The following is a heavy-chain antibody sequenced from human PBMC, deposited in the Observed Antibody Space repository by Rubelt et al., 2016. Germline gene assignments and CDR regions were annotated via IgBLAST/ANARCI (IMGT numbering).Heavy chain of an antibody. D-gene: IGHD6-19*01. J-gene: IGHJ3*01. CDR1: GFSLNNNF. CDR2: IYTNGNT. CDR3: ARGQGMAGSDAFDF. V-gene: IGHV3-53*01. Sequence: EVLLVESGGGLIQPGGSLRLSCTASGFSLNNNFMSWVRQAPGKGLEWVSLIYTNGNTYYADSVKGRFTIPRVTSDNTLYLQMNSLWGEATVLFYCARGQGMAGSDAFDFWGQGTLVKVSS.